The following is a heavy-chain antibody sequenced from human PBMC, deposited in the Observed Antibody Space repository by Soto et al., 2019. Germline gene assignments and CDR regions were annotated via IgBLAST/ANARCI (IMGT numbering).Heavy chain of an antibody. CDR1: GYTFTSYV. Sequence: QVQLVQSGAEVKKPGASVKVSCRASGYTFTSYVISWVRQAPAQGLEWMGWISAYNGNTNFAQKLQGRVTMTTDTSTNTAYMELRSLRSDATAVYYCARVVATVAGPYGMDVWGQGTTVTVSS. J-gene: IGHJ6*02. V-gene: IGHV1-18*01. CDR2: ISAYNGNT. CDR3: ARVVATVAGPYGMDV. D-gene: IGHD6-19*01.